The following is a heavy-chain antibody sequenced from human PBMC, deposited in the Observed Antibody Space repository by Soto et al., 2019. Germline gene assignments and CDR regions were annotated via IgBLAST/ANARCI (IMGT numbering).Heavy chain of an antibody. V-gene: IGHV1-69*13. D-gene: IGHD5-12*01. CDR3: ATRDGYNPNLDH. Sequence: SVKVSCKASGGTFSSYAISWVRQAPGQGLEWMGGIIPIFGTANYAQKFQGRVTITADESTSTAYMELSSLRSEDTAVYYCATRDGYNPNLDHWGQGTLVTVSS. J-gene: IGHJ4*02. CDR2: IIPIFGTA. CDR1: GGTFSSYA.